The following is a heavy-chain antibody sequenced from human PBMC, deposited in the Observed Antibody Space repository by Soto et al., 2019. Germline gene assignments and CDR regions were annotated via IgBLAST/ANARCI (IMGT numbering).Heavy chain of an antibody. Sequence: GGSLRLSCAASGFTFSSYAMSWVRQAPGKGLEWVSAISGSGGSTYYADSVKGRFTISRDNSKNTLYLQMNSLRAEDTAVYYCAKIPFGVGLPYYFDYWGQGTLVTVSS. CDR1: GFTFSSYA. J-gene: IGHJ4*02. CDR2: ISGSGGST. V-gene: IGHV3-23*01. D-gene: IGHD3-3*01. CDR3: AKIPFGVGLPYYFDY.